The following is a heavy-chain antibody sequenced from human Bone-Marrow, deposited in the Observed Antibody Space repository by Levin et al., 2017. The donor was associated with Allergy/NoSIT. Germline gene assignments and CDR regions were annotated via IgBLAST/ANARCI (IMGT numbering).Heavy chain of an antibody. CDR3: AKEDVPVVAHDVFRL. CDR1: GLTFSNHA. Sequence: GESLKISCAASGLTFSNHAMSWVRQAPGKGFQWVSSISGSGDRTYYADSVKGRFIISRDSSDNTLYLHMSSLRAEDTALYYCAKEDVPVVAHDVFRLWGQGTMVTVSS. V-gene: IGHV3-23*01. D-gene: IGHD2-15*01. J-gene: IGHJ3*01. CDR2: ISGSGDRT.